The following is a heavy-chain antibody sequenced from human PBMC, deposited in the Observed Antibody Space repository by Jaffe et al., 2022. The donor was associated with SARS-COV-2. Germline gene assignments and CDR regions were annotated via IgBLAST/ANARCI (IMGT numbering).Heavy chain of an antibody. CDR1: GYTFTGYY. CDR3: ARVLAVAGKKGNYYYYGMDV. V-gene: IGHV1-2*04. CDR2: INPNSGGT. D-gene: IGHD6-19*01. J-gene: IGHJ6*02. Sequence: QVQLVQSGAEVKKPGASVKVSCKASGYTFTGYYMHWVRQAPGQGLEWMGWINPNSGGTNYAQKFQGWVTMTRDTSISTAYMELSRLRSDDTAVYYCARVLAVAGKKGNYYYYGMDVWGQGTTVTVSS.